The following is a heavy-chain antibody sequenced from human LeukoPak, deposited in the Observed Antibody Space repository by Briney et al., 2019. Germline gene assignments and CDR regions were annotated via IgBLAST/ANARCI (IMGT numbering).Heavy chain of an antibody. CDR2: ISSSSSTI. Sequence: GGSLRLSCAASGFTFSSNSMNWVRQAPGKGLEWVSYISSSSSTIYYADSVKGRFTISRDNAKNSLYLQMNSLRAEDTAVYYCARDRSRIAAAGTGAFDIWGQGTMVTVSS. CDR1: GFTFSSNS. CDR3: ARDRSRIAAAGTGAFDI. J-gene: IGHJ3*02. D-gene: IGHD6-13*01. V-gene: IGHV3-48*04.